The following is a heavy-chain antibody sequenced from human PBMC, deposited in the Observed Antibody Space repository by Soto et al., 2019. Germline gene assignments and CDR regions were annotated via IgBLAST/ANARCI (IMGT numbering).Heavy chain of an antibody. CDR3: ARDNLPYKSGPGAHYYAMDV. J-gene: IGHJ6*02. Sequence: QVQLVQAGGEVKKPGSSVKLSCKPSGGNFNDHAISWVRQVPGQGFEWMGGLIPIFNTANYAQSFQGRLTITAEEFSNTVYMNLTGLSSEDTAVYFCARDNLPYKSGPGAHYYAMDVWGQGTTVTVSS. V-gene: IGHV1-69*01. CDR1: GGNFNDHA. CDR2: LIPIFNTA. D-gene: IGHD3-3*01.